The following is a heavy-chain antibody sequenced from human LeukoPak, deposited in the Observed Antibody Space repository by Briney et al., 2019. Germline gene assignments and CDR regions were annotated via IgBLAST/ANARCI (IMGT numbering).Heavy chain of an antibody. CDR3: AKGLPTGYSSSWPEYFQH. D-gene: IGHD6-13*01. CDR2: TSGSGGST. CDR1: GFTFSSYA. V-gene: IGHV3-23*01. J-gene: IGHJ1*01. Sequence: GGSLRLSCAASGFTFSSYAMSWVRQAPGKGLEWVSATSGSGGSTYYADSVKGRFTISIDNSQNTLYLQMNSLRAEDTAVYYCAKGLPTGYSSSWPEYFQHWGQGTLVTVSS.